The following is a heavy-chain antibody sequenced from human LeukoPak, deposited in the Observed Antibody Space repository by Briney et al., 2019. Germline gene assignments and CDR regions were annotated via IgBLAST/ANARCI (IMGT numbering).Heavy chain of an antibody. V-gene: IGHV1-2*02. D-gene: IGHD6-19*01. CDR1: GYTFTGYY. CDR3: ARYFVRIAVAANFDY. Sequence: GESLKISCRGSGYTFTGYYMHWVRQAPGQGLEWMGWINPNSGGTNYAQKLQGRVTMTTDTSTSTAYMELRSLRSDDTAVYYCARYFVRIAVAANFDYWGQGTLVTVSS. CDR2: INPNSGGT. J-gene: IGHJ4*02.